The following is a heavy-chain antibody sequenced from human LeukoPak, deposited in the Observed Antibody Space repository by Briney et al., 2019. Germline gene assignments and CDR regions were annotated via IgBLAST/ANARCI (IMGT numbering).Heavy chain of an antibody. D-gene: IGHD3-22*01. CDR3: AKDSNYDSSGYYYSLCAFDI. CDR1: GFTFSSYG. J-gene: IGHJ3*02. V-gene: IGHV3-23*01. Sequence: PGGSLRLSCAASGFTFSSYGMNWVRQAPGKGLEWVSGISGSGGSTYYADSVKGRFTISRDNSKNTLYLQMNSLRAEDTAVYYCAKDSNYDSSGYYYSLCAFDIWGQGTMVTVSS. CDR2: ISGSGGST.